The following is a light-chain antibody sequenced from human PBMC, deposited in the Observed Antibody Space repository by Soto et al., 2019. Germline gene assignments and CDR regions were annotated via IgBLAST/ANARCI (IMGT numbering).Light chain of an antibody. CDR2: AAS. J-gene: IGKJ4*01. V-gene: IGKV1-9*01. Sequence: IQLTQSPSSLSASVGDRFTITRLASQDIAIYLAWYQQKPGEDPKMLIYAASTLYGGVPSRFSGSGSGTDFALTITSLQAEDFATYYCQPLRMYPSTFGGGTQVEIK. CDR3: QPLRMYPST. CDR1: QDIAIY.